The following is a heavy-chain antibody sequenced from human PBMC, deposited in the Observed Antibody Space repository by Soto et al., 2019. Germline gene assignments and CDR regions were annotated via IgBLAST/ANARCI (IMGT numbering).Heavy chain of an antibody. J-gene: IGHJ5*02. Sequence: SETLSLTCTVSGGSISSGDYYWSWIRQPPGKGLEWIGYIYYSGSTYYNPSLKSRVTISVDTSKNQFSLKLSSVTAADTAVYYCAREGDKNEQPLSWGQGTLVTVSS. CDR3: AREGDKNEQPLS. V-gene: IGHV4-30-4*01. CDR1: GGSISSGDYY. CDR2: IYYSGST. D-gene: IGHD2-21*01.